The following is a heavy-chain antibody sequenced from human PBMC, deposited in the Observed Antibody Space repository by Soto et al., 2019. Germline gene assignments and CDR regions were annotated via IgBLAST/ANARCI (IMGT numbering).Heavy chain of an antibody. CDR2: IYYSGST. J-gene: IGHJ6*02. CDR1: GSSISTSSYY. D-gene: IGHD2-15*01. V-gene: IGHV4-39*01. CDR3: SRHYCSGGSCSYYGMDV. Sequence: SDTLSSTFSVSGSSISTSSYYRCWIRQPPGKGLEWIGSIYYSGSTYYNPSLKSRVTISVDTSKNQFSLKLSSVTAADTALYYCSRHYCSGGSCSYYGMDVWGQGTTVT.